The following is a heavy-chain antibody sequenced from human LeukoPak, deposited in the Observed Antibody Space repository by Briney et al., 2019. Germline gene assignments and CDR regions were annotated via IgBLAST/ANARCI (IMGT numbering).Heavy chain of an antibody. Sequence: TGGSLRLSCAASGFTFSSYAMSWVRQAPGKGLEWVSAISGSGGSTYYADSVKGRFTISRDNSKNTLYLQMNSLRAEDTAVYYCAKDSGVLRAFDIWGQGTMVTVSS. J-gene: IGHJ3*02. CDR1: GFTFSSYA. CDR2: ISGSGGST. V-gene: IGHV3-23*01. D-gene: IGHD3-10*01. CDR3: AKDSGVLRAFDI.